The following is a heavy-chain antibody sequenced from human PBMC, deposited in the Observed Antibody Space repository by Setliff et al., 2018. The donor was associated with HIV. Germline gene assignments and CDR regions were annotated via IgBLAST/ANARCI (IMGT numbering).Heavy chain of an antibody. D-gene: IGHD3-10*01. Sequence: GASVKVSCKASGYTFTSYYIHWVRQAPGQGLEWMGRINPSGGSTSYAQKFQGRVTMTRDTSTSTVYMELSSLRSEDTAMYYCARDGPLEGSYRYYYYYMDVWGKGTTVTVSS. J-gene: IGHJ6*03. CDR2: INPSGGST. CDR1: GYTFTSYY. CDR3: ARDGPLEGSYRYYYYYMDV. V-gene: IGHV1-46*01.